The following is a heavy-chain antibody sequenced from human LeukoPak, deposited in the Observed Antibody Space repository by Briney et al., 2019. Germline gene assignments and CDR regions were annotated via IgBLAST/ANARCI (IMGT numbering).Heavy chain of an antibody. V-gene: IGHV1-8*01. J-gene: IGHJ4*02. D-gene: IGHD2-2*01. CDR2: MNPNSGNT. Sequence: GASVKVSCKASGYTFTSYDINWVRQATGQGLEWMGWMNPNSGNTGYAQKFQGRVTMTRDTSISTAYMELSRLRSDDTAVYYCAFHTRYCSSTSCSDYWGQGTLVTVSS. CDR3: AFHTRYCSSTSCSDY. CDR1: GYTFTSYD.